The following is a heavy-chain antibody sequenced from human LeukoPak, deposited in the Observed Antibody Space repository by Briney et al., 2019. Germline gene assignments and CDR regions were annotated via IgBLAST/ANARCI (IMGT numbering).Heavy chain of an antibody. CDR2: IYYSGST. D-gene: IGHD5-18*01. V-gene: IGHV4-59*01. CDR3: ARGNTAMAPPYYYYYMDV. Sequence: SETPSLTCTVSGGSISSYYWSWIRQPPGKGLEWIGYIYYSGSTNYNPSLKSRVTISVDTSKNQFSLKLSSVTAADTAVYYCARGNTAMAPPYYYYYMDVWGKGTTVTVSS. J-gene: IGHJ6*03. CDR1: GGSISSYY.